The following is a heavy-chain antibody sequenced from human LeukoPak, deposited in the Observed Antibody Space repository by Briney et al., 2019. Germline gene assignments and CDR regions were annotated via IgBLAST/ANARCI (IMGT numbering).Heavy chain of an antibody. Sequence: PSETLSLTCTVSGGSISSGDYYWSWIRQPPGKGLEWIGYIYYSGSTYYNPSLKSRVTISVDTSKNQFSLKLSSVTAADTAVYYCARGYGYSSSWYKGGFDYWGQGTLVTVSS. V-gene: IGHV4-30-4*01. CDR2: IYYSGST. CDR3: ARGYGYSSSWYKGGFDY. D-gene: IGHD6-13*01. CDR1: GGSISSGDYY. J-gene: IGHJ4*02.